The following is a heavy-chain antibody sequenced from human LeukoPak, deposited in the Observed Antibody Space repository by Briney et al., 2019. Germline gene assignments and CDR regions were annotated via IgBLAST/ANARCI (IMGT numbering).Heavy chain of an antibody. D-gene: IGHD3-10*01. CDR2: ISSSSYI. CDR3: ARDSPPMMGSLYYYYYMDV. Sequence: GGSLRLSCAASGFTFSSYSMNWVRQAPGKGLEWVSSISSSSYIYYADSVKGRFTISRDNAKNSLYLQMNSLRAEDTAVYYCARDSPPMMGSLYYYYYMDVWGKGTTVTVSS. V-gene: IGHV3-21*01. J-gene: IGHJ6*03. CDR1: GFTFSSYS.